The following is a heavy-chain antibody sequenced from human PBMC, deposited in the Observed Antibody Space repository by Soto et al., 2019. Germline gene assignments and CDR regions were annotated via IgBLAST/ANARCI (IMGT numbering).Heavy chain of an antibody. J-gene: IGHJ4*02. Sequence: PXGALRLSCTVSGVTFSNYAMNWVRQAPGKGLEWVSSLSGSGGTRYYADSVKGRFIISRDNSKNTLYLLMNSLRAEDTALYYCAKQRADYGSGADNFYFDSWAQGALVTVS. CDR1: GVTFSNYA. CDR3: AKQRADYGSGADNFYFDS. V-gene: IGHV3-23*01. CDR2: LSGSGGTR. D-gene: IGHD3-10*01.